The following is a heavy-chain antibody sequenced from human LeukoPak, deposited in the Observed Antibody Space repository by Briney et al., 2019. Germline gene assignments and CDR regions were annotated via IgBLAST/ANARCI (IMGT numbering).Heavy chain of an antibody. J-gene: IGHJ5*02. CDR3: ARGGGRSSSWYYYWFDP. V-gene: IGHV1-69*13. CDR1: GGTFSSYA. CDR2: IIPIFGTA. D-gene: IGHD6-13*01. Sequence: GASVKVSCKASGGTFSSYAISWVRQAPGQGLEWMGGIIPIFGTANYAQKFQGRVTITADESTRTAYMELSSLRSEDTAVYYCARGGGRSSSWYYYWFDPWGQGTLVTVSS.